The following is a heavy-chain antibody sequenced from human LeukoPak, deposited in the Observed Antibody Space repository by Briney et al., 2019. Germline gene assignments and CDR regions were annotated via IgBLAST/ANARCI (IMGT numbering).Heavy chain of an antibody. J-gene: IGHJ4*02. Sequence: GGSLRLSCAASGFAFSDYYMGWIRQAPGKGLEWVSYISGSGSTIFHADSVKGRFTISRDNAKNSLYPQMNSLRAEDTAVYYCASAEVAARPGLGPYYFDYWGQGTLVTVSS. CDR3: ASAEVAARPGLGPYYFDY. CDR1: GFAFSDYY. CDR2: ISGSGSTI. V-gene: IGHV3-11*01. D-gene: IGHD6-6*01.